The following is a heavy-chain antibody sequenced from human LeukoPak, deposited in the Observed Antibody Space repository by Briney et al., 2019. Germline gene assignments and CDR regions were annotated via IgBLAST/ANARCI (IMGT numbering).Heavy chain of an antibody. D-gene: IGHD3-3*01. CDR3: ARCRFDFWSSPFAGD. CDR2: INHSGST. J-gene: IGHJ4*02. V-gene: IGHV4-34*01. Sequence: SETLSLTCAVYGGSFSGYYWSWIRQPPGKGLEWVGAINHSGSTNYNPSSKSRVTISGDTSKSQLSLKLSTVTAANTAVYYFARCRFDFWSSPFAGDWGQGTLVTVSS. CDR1: GGSFSGYY.